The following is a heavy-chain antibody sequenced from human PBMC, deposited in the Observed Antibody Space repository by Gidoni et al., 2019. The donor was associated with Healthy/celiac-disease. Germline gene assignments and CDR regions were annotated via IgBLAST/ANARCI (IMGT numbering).Heavy chain of an antibody. J-gene: IGHJ4*02. CDR1: GGTFGSYA. V-gene: IGHV1-69*04. D-gene: IGHD3-9*01. CDR2: IIPILGIA. Sequence: QVQLVQSGAEVKKPGSSVKVSCKASGGTFGSYAISWVRQAPGQGLEWMGRIIPILGIANYAQKFQGRVTITADKSTSTAYMELSSLRSEDTAVYYCARSGVLRYFDWLLDYFDYWGQGTLVTVSS. CDR3: ARSGVLRYFDWLLDYFDY.